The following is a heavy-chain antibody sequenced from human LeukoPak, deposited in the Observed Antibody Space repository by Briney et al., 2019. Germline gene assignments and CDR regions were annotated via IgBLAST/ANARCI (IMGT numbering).Heavy chain of an antibody. Sequence: PGRSLRLSCAASGFTFSSYAKHWVRQAPGKGLEWVAVISYDGSNKYYADSVKGRFTISRDNSKNTLYLQMNSLRAEDTAVYYCAREGMVVAPRYSSYFDYWGQGTLVTVSS. CDR1: GFTFSSYA. CDR2: ISYDGSNK. J-gene: IGHJ4*02. V-gene: IGHV3-30*01. D-gene: IGHD2-15*01. CDR3: AREGMVVAPRYSSYFDY.